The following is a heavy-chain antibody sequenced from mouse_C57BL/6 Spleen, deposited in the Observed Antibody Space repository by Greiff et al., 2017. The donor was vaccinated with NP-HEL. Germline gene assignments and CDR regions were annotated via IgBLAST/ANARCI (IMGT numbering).Heavy chain of an antibody. CDR3: TRKDYYGDWFAY. J-gene: IGHJ3*01. V-gene: IGHV1-15*01. Sequence: VQLQQSGAELVRPGASVTLSCKASGYTFTGYEMNWVKQTPVQGLEWIGAIDPETGGTAYNQKFKGKATLTADKSSSTAYMELRSLTSEDSAVYYCTRKDYYGDWFAYWGQGTLVTVSA. D-gene: IGHD1-1*01. CDR2: IDPETGGT. CDR1: GYTFTGYE.